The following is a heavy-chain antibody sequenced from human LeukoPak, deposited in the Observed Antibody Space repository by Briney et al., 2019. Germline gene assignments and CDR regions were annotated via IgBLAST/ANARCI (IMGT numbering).Heavy chain of an antibody. D-gene: IGHD5-12*01. CDR2: IKQDGSEK. CDR1: GVTFSSYW. V-gene: IGHV3-7*03. CDR3: ARDLWWESGYDY. Sequence: GGSLRLSCAASGVTFSSYWMSWVRQAPGKGLEWVANIKQDGSEKYYVDSVKGRFTISRDNAKNSLYLQMNSLRAEDTAVYYCARDLWWESGYDYWGQGTLVTVSS. J-gene: IGHJ4*02.